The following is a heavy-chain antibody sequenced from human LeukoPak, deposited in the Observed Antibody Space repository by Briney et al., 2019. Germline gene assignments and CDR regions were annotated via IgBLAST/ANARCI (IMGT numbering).Heavy chain of an antibody. CDR3: ARYRHLGY. V-gene: IGHV3-30*03. J-gene: IGHJ4*02. Sequence: GGSLRLSCAASGFTFSSYGMHWVRQAPGKGLEWVAVISYDGSNKYYADSVKGRFTISRDKSKNTPHLQMNSLRAEDTAVYYCARYRHLGYWGQGTLVTVSS. CDR1: GFTFSSYG. CDR2: ISYDGSNK.